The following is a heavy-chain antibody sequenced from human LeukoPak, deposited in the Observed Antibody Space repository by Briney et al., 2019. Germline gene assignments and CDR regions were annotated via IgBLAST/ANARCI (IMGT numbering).Heavy chain of an antibody. V-gene: IGHV3-23*01. CDR3: AKDSKYSSSWAYYYYGMDV. CDR1: GFTFSSYA. CDR2: ISGSGGST. J-gene: IGHJ6*04. Sequence: GGSLRLSCAASGFTFSSYAMSWVRQAPGKGLEWVSAISGSGGSTYYADSVKGRFTISRDNSKNTLYPQMNSLRAEDTAVYYCAKDSKYSSSWAYYYYGMDVWGKGTTVTVSS. D-gene: IGHD6-13*01.